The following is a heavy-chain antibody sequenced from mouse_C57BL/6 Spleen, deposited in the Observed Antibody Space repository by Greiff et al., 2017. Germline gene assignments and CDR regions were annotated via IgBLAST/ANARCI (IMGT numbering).Heavy chain of an antibody. Sequence: QLQESGPELVKPGASVKISCKASGYSFTDYNMNWVKQSNGKSLEWIGVITPNYGTTSYNQKFKGKATLTVDQSSSTAYMQLNSLTSEDSAVYYCARGHYGSSYGFAYWGQGTLVTVSA. V-gene: IGHV1-39*01. CDR1: GYSFTDYN. CDR3: ARGHYGSSYGFAY. D-gene: IGHD1-1*01. J-gene: IGHJ3*01. CDR2: ITPNYGTT.